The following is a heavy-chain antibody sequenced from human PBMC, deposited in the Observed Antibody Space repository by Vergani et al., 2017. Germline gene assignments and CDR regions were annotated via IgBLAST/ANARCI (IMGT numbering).Heavy chain of an antibody. J-gene: IGHJ4*02. CDR3: TTGGRGDYTPVY. Sequence: EVQLVESGGGLIKPGGSLRLSCAASGFTFSNAWMSWVRQAPGKGLECVGRIKSKTDGGTTDYAAPVKGRFTISRDDSKNTLYLQMNSLKTEDTAVYYCTTGGRGDYTPVYWGQGTLVTVSS. CDR2: IKSKTDGGTT. D-gene: IGHD3-3*01. V-gene: IGHV3-15*01. CDR1: GFTFSNAW.